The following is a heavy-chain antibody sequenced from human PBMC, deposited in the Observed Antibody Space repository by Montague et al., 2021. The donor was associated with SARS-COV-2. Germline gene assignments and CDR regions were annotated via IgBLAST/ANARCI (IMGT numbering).Heavy chain of an antibody. CDR1: GDSISSSMKY. CDR2: IFYSGVT. D-gene: IGHD2-2*01. CDR3: ARVGCSSNVSNLFDS. V-gene: IGHV4-39*01. J-gene: IGHJ5*01. Sequence: SETLSLTCTVSGDSISSSMKYCGWVRQPPGKGLEWIGIIFYSGVTYYSPSLKIRVTIFVNTSKNEFSLKLNSATAADTAVYYCARVGCSSNVSNLFDSWGQGTLVTVSS.